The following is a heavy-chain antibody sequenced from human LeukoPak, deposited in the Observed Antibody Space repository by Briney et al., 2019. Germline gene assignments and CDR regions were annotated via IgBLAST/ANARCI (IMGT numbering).Heavy chain of an antibody. CDR3: ARVGYYYYYMDV. D-gene: IGHD1-26*01. CDR1: GYTFTSYD. Sequence: AASVKVSCKASGYTFTSYDINWVRQATGQGLEWMGWMNPNSGNTGYAQKFQGRVTMTRNTSISTAYMELSSLRSEDTAVYYCARVGYYYYYMDVWGKGTTVTVPS. J-gene: IGHJ6*03. CDR2: MNPNSGNT. V-gene: IGHV1-8*01.